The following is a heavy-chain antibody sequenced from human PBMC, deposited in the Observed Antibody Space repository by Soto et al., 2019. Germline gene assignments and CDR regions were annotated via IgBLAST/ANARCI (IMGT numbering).Heavy chain of an antibody. CDR2: IYYSGST. CDR3: ARNLGYSSSWPNLDY. D-gene: IGHD6-13*01. CDR1: VGSIILSTYY. V-gene: IGHV4-39*01. Sequence: SDTLSLTCTFSVGSIILSTYYRSWIRQPPGKGLEWIGSIYYSGSTYYNPSLKSRVTISVDTSKNQFSLKLSSVTAADTAVYYCARNLGYSSSWPNLDYWGQG. J-gene: IGHJ4*02.